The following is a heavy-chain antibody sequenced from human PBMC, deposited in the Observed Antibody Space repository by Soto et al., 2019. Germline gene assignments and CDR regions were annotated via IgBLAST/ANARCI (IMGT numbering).Heavy chain of an antibody. CDR1: GFTFSSYA. CDR3: ARYTRVAISWRAFDI. D-gene: IGHD2-15*01. V-gene: IGHV3-30*14. J-gene: IGHJ3*02. CDR2: ISYDGSNK. Sequence: QVQLVESGGGVVQPGRSLRLSCAASGFTFSSYAMHWVRQAPGKGLEWVAVISYDGSNKYYADSVTGRFTISRDNSKNTLYLQRNSLRAEDTAVYYCARYTRVAISWRAFDIWGQGTMVAVSS.